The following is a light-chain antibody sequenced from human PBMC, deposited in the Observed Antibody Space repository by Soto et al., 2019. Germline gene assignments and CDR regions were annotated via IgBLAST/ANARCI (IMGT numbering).Light chain of an antibody. CDR2: EVR. CDR1: MRDVGAYNL. Sequence: QSVLTQPASVSGSAGQSITISCSGTMRDVGAYNLVSWYQQHPGTAPKLIIYEVRNRPSGISSRFSGSRSGNTASLAISGLKPEAPGHYYCSAYTARSTLVFGGGTK. CDR3: SAYTARSTLV. J-gene: IGLJ3*02. V-gene: IGLV2-14*01.